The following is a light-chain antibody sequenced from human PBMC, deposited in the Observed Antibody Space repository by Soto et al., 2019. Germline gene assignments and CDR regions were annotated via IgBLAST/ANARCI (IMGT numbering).Light chain of an antibody. V-gene: IGLV1-44*01. CDR2: SHN. CDR3: AAWDDGLNGPV. Sequence: QSVLTQPPSASGTPGQKVTISCSGSKSNVGDNTVNWYQQLPGAAPKLLIYSHNQRPSGVPDRFSGSKSGTSASLAISGLQSEDEADYYCAAWDDGLNGPVFGGGTKLTVL. CDR1: KSNVGDNT. J-gene: IGLJ2*01.